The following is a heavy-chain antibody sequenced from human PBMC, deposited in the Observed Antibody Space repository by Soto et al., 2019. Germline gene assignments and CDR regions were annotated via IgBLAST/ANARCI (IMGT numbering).Heavy chain of an antibody. D-gene: IGHD3-9*01. CDR1: GFAFNTYS. CDR2: INEDSTYI. CDR3: VRDLGRYFRSGYMDL. J-gene: IGHJ6*03. Sequence: EVQLVESGGGLVKPGGSLRLSCTASGFAFNTYSMNWVRQAPGKGLEWVSSINEDSTYIYYADSLRGRITISRDNAKDSLFLQMNRLSPDDTAVYHCVRDLGRYFRSGYMDLWGDGATVNVSS. V-gene: IGHV3-21*02.